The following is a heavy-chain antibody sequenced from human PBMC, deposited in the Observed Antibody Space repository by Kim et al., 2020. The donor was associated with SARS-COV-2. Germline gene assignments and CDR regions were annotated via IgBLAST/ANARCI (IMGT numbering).Heavy chain of an antibody. Sequence: SETLSLTCAVYGGSFSGYYWSWIRQPPGKGLEWIGEINHSGSTNYNPSLKSRVTISVDTSKNQFSLKLSSVTAADTAVYYCARGAPYGGEETPWGQGTLVTVSS. CDR3: ARGAPYGGEETP. D-gene: IGHD3-10*01. CDR2: INHSGST. CDR1: GGSFSGYY. V-gene: IGHV4-34*01. J-gene: IGHJ5*02.